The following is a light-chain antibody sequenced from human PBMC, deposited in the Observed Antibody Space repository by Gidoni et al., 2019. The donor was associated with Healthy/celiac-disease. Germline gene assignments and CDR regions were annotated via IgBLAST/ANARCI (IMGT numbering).Light chain of an antibody. CDR2: LGS. CDR3: MQALQTPRT. CDR1: QSLLHSNGYNY. Sequence: DIVMTQSPLSLPVTPGEPASISCRSSQSLLHSNGYNYLDWYLQKPGQSPQLLIYLGSNRASGVPDRFSGSGSGTDSTLKISRVEAEDVGVYYCMQALQTPRTFXXXTKVEIK. J-gene: IGKJ1*01. V-gene: IGKV2-28*01.